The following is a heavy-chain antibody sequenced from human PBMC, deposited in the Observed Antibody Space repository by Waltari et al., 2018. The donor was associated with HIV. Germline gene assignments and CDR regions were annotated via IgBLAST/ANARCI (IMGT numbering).Heavy chain of an antibody. J-gene: IGHJ4*02. V-gene: IGHV4-39*07. Sequence: QLQLQESGPGLVKPSETLSLTCTVSGGSISSSSYYWGWIRQPPGKVLELIGSIYYSGSTYYNPSLRSLVTISGDTSKNQFSLKLSSVTAADTAVYYCARERYCSGGSCPFDYWGQGTLVTVSS. D-gene: IGHD2-15*01. CDR2: IYYSGST. CDR3: ARERYCSGGSCPFDY. CDR1: GGSISSSSYY.